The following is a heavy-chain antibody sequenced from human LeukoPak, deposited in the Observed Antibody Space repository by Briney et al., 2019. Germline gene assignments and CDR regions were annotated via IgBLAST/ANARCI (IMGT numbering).Heavy chain of an antibody. D-gene: IGHD6-19*01. CDR3: ARDLASGWTY. V-gene: IGHV3-23*01. J-gene: IGHJ4*02. CDR1: GFTFSSYG. Sequence: PGGSLRLSCAASGFTFSSYGMSWVRQAPGKGLEWVSAISGSGGSTYYADSVKGRFTISRDNSKNTLYLQMNSLRAEDTAVYYCARDLASGWTYWGQGTLVTVSS. CDR2: ISGSGGST.